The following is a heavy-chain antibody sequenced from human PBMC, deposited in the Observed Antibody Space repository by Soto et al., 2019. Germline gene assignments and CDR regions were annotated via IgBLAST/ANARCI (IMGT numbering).Heavy chain of an antibody. Sequence: EVQLLESGGGLVQPGGSLRLSCAASGFTFSSYAMSWVRQAPGKGLEWVSAISGSGGSTYYADAVKGRFTISRDNSKNTRYLQMNSLRAEDTAVYYCASHSSGLYRFDYWGQGTLLTVSS. CDR3: ASHSSGLYRFDY. CDR1: GFTFSSYA. J-gene: IGHJ4*02. D-gene: IGHD6-19*01. CDR2: ISGSGGST. V-gene: IGHV3-23*01.